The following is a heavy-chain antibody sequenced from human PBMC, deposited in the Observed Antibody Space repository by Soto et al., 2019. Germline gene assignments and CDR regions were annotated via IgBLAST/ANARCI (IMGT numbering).Heavy chain of an antibody. D-gene: IGHD5-18*01. CDR3: ARARVDTAMVFDY. J-gene: IGHJ4*02. CDR2: INPNSGGT. Sequence: GASLKVSCKASGYTFTGYYMHWVRQAPGQGLEWMGWINPNSGGTNYAQKFQGRVTMTRDTSISTAYMELSRLRSDDTAVYYCARARVDTAMVFDYWGQGTLVTVSS. CDR1: GYTFTGYY. V-gene: IGHV1-2*02.